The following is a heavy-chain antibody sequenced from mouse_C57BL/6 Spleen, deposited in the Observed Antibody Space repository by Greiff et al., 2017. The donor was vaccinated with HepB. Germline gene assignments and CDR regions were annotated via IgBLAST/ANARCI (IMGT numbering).Heavy chain of an antibody. CDR3: ARRGPAQATYAMDY. J-gene: IGHJ4*01. V-gene: IGHV1-82*01. CDR1: GYAFSSSW. D-gene: IGHD3-2*02. CDR2: IYPGDGDT. Sequence: QVQLKESGPELVKPGASVKISCKASGYAFSSSWMNWVKQRPGKGLEWIGRIYPGDGDTNYNGKFKGKATLTADKSSSTAYMQLSSLTSEDSAVYVCARRGPAQATYAMDYWGQGTSVTVSS.